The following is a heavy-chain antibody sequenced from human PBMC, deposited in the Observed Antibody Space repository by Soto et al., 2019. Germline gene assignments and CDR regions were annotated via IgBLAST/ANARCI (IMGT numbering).Heavy chain of an antibody. J-gene: IGHJ5*02. D-gene: IGHD3-3*01. CDR1: GFTFSSYA. CDR3: ARDPSDVRFLEWLLQIGWFDP. V-gene: IGHV3-30-3*01. CDR2: ISYDGSNK. Sequence: QVQLVESGGGVVQPGRSLRLSCAASGFTFSSYAMHWVRQAPGKGLEWVAVISYDGSNKYYADSVKGRFTISRDNSKNTLYLQMNSLRAEDTAVYYCARDPSDVRFLEWLLQIGWFDPWGQGTLVTVSS.